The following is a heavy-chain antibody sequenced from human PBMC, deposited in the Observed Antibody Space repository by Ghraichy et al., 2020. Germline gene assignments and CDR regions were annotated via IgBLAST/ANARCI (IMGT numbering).Heavy chain of an antibody. J-gene: IGHJ6*02. D-gene: IGHD4-23*01. CDR1: GGSISPYS. CDR2: IFHSGTA. Sequence: SETLSLTCLVSGGSISPYSWSWIRLSPGNGLEWIGYIFHSGTANYNPSLRSRVTISVDTSQNQFSLRLSSVTAADTALYYCARHRDHGGNSLYYGRDVGGQGTTGTVSS. CDR3: ARHRDHGGNSLYYGRDV. V-gene: IGHV4-59*08.